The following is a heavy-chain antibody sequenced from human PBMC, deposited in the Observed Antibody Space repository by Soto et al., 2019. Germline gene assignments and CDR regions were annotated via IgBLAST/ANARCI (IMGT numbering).Heavy chain of an antibody. V-gene: IGHV4-39*01. Sequence: QLQLQESGPGLVKPSETLSLTCTVSGGSISSSSHYWGWIRQPPGKGLEWIGSIYYSGSTYYNPSLKGRVTLSVDTSKNQVSLKLSSVTAADTAVYYCATPRRGYGGYDRFDYWGQGTLVTVSS. CDR2: IYYSGST. CDR3: ATPRRGYGGYDRFDY. J-gene: IGHJ4*02. CDR1: GGSISSSSHY. D-gene: IGHD5-12*01.